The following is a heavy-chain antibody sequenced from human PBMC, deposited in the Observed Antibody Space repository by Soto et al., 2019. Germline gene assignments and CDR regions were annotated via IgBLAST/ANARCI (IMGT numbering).Heavy chain of an antibody. V-gene: IGHV3-9*01. Sequence: EVQLVESGGGLVQPGRSLRLSCAASGFTFDDYAMHWVRQAPGKGLEWVSGISRNSGSIGYADSVKGRFTISRDNAKNSLYLQMNSLRAEDTALYYCAKDIRGYSYGFDYWGQGTLVTVSS. D-gene: IGHD5-18*01. J-gene: IGHJ4*02. CDR2: ISRNSGSI. CDR3: AKDIRGYSYGFDY. CDR1: GFTFDDYA.